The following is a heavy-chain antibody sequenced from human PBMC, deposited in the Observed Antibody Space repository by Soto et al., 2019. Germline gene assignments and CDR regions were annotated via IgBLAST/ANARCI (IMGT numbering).Heavy chain of an antibody. D-gene: IGHD6-13*01. CDR1: GGSINRYY. J-gene: IGHJ3*02. V-gene: IGHV4-59*01. Sequence: QVQLQESGPGLVKPSETLSLTCSVSGGSINRYYWSWIRQPPGKGPEWIGYIYYSGSTDYNPSLKMRXXIXLXXPQNQFSLKLTSVIAADTAVYYCARANQLGYTFDIWGQGTMVTVSS. CDR2: IYYSGST. CDR3: ARANQLGYTFDI.